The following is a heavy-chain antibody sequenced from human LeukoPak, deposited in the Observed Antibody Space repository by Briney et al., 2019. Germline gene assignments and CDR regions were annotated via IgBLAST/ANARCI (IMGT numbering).Heavy chain of an antibody. Sequence: ASVKVSCKVSGYTLTELSMHWVRQAPGKGLEWMGGFDPEDGETIYAQKFQGRVTMTEYTSTDTAYMDLSSLRSEDTAVYYCATDRRIGYYFDYWGQGTLVTVSS. CDR2: FDPEDGET. D-gene: IGHD1-14*01. J-gene: IGHJ4*02. V-gene: IGHV1-24*01. CDR1: GYTLTELS. CDR3: ATDRRIGYYFDY.